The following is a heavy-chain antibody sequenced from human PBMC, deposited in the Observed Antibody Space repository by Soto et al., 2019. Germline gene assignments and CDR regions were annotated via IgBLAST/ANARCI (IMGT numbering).Heavy chain of an antibody. D-gene: IGHD6-19*01. CDR3: ARNVAATGYYYYGMDV. Sequence: PGESLKISCKGSGYSFTSYWIGWVRQMPGKGLEWMGIIYPGDSDTRYSPSFQGQATISADKSISTAYLQWSSLKASDTAMYYCARNVAATGYYYYGMDVWGQGATVTVSS. CDR1: GYSFTSYW. CDR2: IYPGDSDT. V-gene: IGHV5-51*01. J-gene: IGHJ6*02.